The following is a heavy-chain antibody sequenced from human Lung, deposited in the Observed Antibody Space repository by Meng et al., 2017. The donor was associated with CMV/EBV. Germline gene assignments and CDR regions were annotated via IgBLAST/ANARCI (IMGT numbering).Heavy chain of an antibody. CDR2: ISPYNGDT. J-gene: IGHJ5*02. D-gene: IGHD3-3*01. CDR3: ARGYDFWSAYYLIDP. CDR1: GYTFSTYT. Sequence: AXVXVSXXASGYTFSTYTIIWVRQAPGQGLEWMGWISPYNGDTNYAPKFQGRVSMTTDTSTSTAYLELRSLRSDDTAVYYCARGYDFWSAYYLIDPWGQGTXVTVSS. V-gene: IGHV1-18*01.